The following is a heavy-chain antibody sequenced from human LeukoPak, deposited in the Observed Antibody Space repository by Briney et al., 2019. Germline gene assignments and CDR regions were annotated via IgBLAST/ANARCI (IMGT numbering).Heavy chain of an antibody. CDR2: MYDSGRT. V-gene: IGHV4-39*01. J-gene: IGHJ5*02. D-gene: IGHD1-26*01. CDR3: ARHEYSGSYYGLSWYDP. Sequence: PSETLSPTCTVYGGSISSSGYYWGWIRQPPGKGLEWIASMYDSGRTYYNPSLKSRVTISVDTSKNQLSLKLSSLTAADTAVYYCARHEYSGSYYGLSWYDPWGQGTLVTVSS. CDR1: GGSISSSGYY.